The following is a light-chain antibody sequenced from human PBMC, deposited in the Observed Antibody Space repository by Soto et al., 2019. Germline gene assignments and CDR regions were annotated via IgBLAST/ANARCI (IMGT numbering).Light chain of an antibody. CDR1: QSVGDN. V-gene: IGKV3-15*01. CDR2: AAS. CDR3: QQYTEWPLT. J-gene: IGKJ4*01. Sequence: IVMTQSPVTLSVSPGERVALSCRASQSVGDNLAWYQKKPGQAPRLLIYAASTRATGIAGRFSGSGSGTEFTLTISSLQSEDFAVYYCQQYTEWPLTFGGGTKVEIK.